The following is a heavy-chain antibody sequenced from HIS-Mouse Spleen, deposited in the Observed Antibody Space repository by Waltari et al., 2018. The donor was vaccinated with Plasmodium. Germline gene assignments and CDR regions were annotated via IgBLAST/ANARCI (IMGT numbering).Heavy chain of an antibody. J-gene: IGHJ1*01. D-gene: IGHD6-13*01. CDR3: ARVLGYKAAAGTFVEYFQH. CDR2: INPNSGGT. V-gene: IGHV1-2*02. Sequence: QVQLVQSGAEVKKPGASVKVSCKPSGYTFPAYYMHLVRPAHGQGLEWMGLINPNSGGTNYAQKFQGRVTMTRDTSISTAYMELSRLRSDDTAVYYCARVLGYKAAAGTFVEYFQHWGQGTLVTVSS. CDR1: GYTFPAYY.